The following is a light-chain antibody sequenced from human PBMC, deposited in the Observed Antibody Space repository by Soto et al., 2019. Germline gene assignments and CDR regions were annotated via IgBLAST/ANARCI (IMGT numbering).Light chain of an antibody. CDR1: QSLSRY. CDR2: DAS. J-gene: IGKJ4*01. CDR3: QQRANWPLT. V-gene: IGKV3-11*01. Sequence: EIVLTQSPATLSLSPGESATLSCRASQSLSRYLAWYQQRPGQAPRLLIYDASNRATGVPARFSGTGSGTDFTLTISSLEPEDFAVYYCQQRANWPLTFGGGTKVDI.